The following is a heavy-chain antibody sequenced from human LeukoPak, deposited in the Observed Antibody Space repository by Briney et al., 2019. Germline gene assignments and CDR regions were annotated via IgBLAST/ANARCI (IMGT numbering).Heavy chain of an antibody. Sequence: GESLKISCKGSGYSFTSYWIGWVRPMPGKGLEWMGIIYPGDSDTRYSPSFQGQVTISADKSISTAYLQWSSLKASDTAMYYCARRDSVVLAAIGGWFDPWGQGTLVAVSS. CDR3: ARRDSVVLAAIGGWFDP. CDR2: IYPGDSDT. CDR1: GYSFTSYW. D-gene: IGHD2-2*01. J-gene: IGHJ5*02. V-gene: IGHV5-51*01.